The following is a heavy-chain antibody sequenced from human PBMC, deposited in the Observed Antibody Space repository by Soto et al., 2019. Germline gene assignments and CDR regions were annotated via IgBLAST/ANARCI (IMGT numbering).Heavy chain of an antibody. CDR2: IVVGSGHT. Sequence: GASVKVSCKASGFTFTSSAVQWVRQARGQRLEWIGWIVVGSGHTNYAQMFQERVTITRDMSTSTAYMELSSLRSEDTAVYYCARLTAAAGTTFHWFEPWGQGTLVTVSS. V-gene: IGHV1-58*01. CDR3: ARLTAAAGTTFHWFEP. CDR1: GFTFTSSA. J-gene: IGHJ5*02. D-gene: IGHD6-13*01.